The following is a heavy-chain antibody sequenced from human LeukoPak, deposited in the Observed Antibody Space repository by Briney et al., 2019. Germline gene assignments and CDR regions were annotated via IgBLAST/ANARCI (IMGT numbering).Heavy chain of an antibody. CDR3: AKTYGHFDD. V-gene: IGHV3-21*01. J-gene: IGHJ4*02. CDR1: GFTFTSYT. D-gene: IGHD4-17*01. Sequence: GGSLRLSCAASGFTFTSYTMNWVRQAPGKGLEWVSSITSGSSYIYYADSVKGRFTISRGNAKNSLYLQMTSLRVEDTAVYYCAKTYGHFDDWGQGALVTVSS. CDR2: ITSGSSYI.